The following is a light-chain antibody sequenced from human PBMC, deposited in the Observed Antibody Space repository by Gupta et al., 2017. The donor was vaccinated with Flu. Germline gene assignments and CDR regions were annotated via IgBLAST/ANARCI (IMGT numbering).Light chain of an antibody. Sequence: QTVVPQEPSLTVSPGGTVTLTCASSTGAVTSDSYANWFQQKSGQAPRTLIYTTTNRHAWTPARFSGSLLGGKAALTLSGVQPEDEADYYCLLFNGATWVSGGGTRLTVL. J-gene: IGLJ3*02. V-gene: IGLV7-43*01. CDR3: LLFNGATWV. CDR1: TGAVTSDSY. CDR2: TTT.